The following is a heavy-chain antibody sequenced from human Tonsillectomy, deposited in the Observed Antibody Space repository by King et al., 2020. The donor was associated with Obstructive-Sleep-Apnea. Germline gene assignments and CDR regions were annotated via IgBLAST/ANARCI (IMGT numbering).Heavy chain of an antibody. CDR1: GFTFSSYG. D-gene: IGHD6-13*01. Sequence: QLVQSGGGVVQPGRSLRLSCAASGFTFSSYGMHWVRQAPVKGLEWVAVISYDGSNKYYADSVKGRFTISRDNSKKTLYLQMNSLRAEDTAVYYCAKTAAAGTYYYYGMDVWGQGTTVTVSS. CDR3: AKTAAAGTYYYYGMDV. CDR2: ISYDGSNK. J-gene: IGHJ6*02. V-gene: IGHV3-30*18.